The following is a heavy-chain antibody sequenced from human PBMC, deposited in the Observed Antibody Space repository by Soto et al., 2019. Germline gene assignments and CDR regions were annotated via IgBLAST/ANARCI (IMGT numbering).Heavy chain of an antibody. CDR2: INHSGST. J-gene: IGHJ6*02. D-gene: IGHD2-2*01. V-gene: IGHV4-34*01. CDR1: GGSFSGYY. Sequence: PSETLSLTCAVYGGSFSGYYWSWIRQPPGKGLEWIGEINHSGSTNYNPSLKSRVTISVDTSKNQFSLKLSSVTAADTAVYYCARGWGYCSSTSCYGYYYYYGMDVWGQGTTVTVSS. CDR3: ARGWGYCSSTSCYGYYYYYGMDV.